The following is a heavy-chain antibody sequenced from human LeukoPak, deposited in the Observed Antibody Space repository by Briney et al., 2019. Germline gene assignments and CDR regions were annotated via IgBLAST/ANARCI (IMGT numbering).Heavy chain of an antibody. CDR3: ARDGHRRYYYDSSSREHAFDI. CDR1: GYTFTSYD. Sequence: RASVKVSCKASGYTFTSYDINWVRQATGQGLEWMGWMNPNSGNTGYAQKFQGRVTITRNTSISTAYMELRSLRPDDTAMYYCARDGHRRYYYDSSSREHAFDIWGQGTMVTVSS. D-gene: IGHD3-22*01. CDR2: MNPNSGNT. J-gene: IGHJ3*02. V-gene: IGHV1-8*03.